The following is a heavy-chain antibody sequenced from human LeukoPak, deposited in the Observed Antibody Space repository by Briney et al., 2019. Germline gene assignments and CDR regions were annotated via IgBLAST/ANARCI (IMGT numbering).Heavy chain of an antibody. CDR2: TYYRSKWYN. J-gene: IGHJ6*04. D-gene: IGHD5-18*01. Sequence: WHTLSLTCAISGDSVTSNSAAWNWITQSPSRGLKRLGRTYYRSKWYNDYAVSVKSRITINPDTSKNQFSLQLNSVTPEDTAVYYCAREVQLWPTGEYYGMDVWGKGTTVTVSS. CDR1: GDSVTSNSAA. V-gene: IGHV6-1*01. CDR3: AREVQLWPTGEYYGMDV.